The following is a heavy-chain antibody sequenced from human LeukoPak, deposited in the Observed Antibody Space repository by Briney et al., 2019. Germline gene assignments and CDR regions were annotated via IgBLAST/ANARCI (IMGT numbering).Heavy chain of an antibody. J-gene: IGHJ4*02. CDR1: GFTFSSYG. Sequence: GRSLRLSCAASGFTFSSYGMHWVRQAPGKGLEWVAVIWYDGSNKYYADSVKGRFIISRDNSKNTLYLQMNSLRAEDTAVYYCAKDKGGSYPILDYWGQGTLVTVSS. CDR3: AKDKGGSYPILDY. D-gene: IGHD1-26*01. V-gene: IGHV3-33*06. CDR2: IWYDGSNK.